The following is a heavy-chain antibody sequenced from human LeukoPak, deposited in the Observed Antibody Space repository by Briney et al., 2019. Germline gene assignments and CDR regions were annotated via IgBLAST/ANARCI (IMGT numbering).Heavy chain of an antibody. CDR1: GFSLSSYA. V-gene: IGHV3-23*01. J-gene: IGHJ4*02. CDR2: TSSSDAGK. CDR3: AKAPVTSCRGAFCYPFDS. D-gene: IGHD2-15*01. Sequence: GGYLRLYCTVSGFSLSSYALSWVRRAPGKGLEWVSATSSSDAGKYYADSVRGRFTISRDNSRNTMYLQMNSLRVEDAAVYYCAKAPVTSCRGAFCYPFDSWGQGTLVTVSS.